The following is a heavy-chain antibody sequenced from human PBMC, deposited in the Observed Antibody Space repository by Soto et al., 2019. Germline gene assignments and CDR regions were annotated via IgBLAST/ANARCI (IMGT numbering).Heavy chain of an antibody. V-gene: IGHV3-7*01. CDR3: ARSAYSSSRGTELYYMDV. CDR1: GFTFSSYW. CDR2: IKQDGSEK. J-gene: IGHJ6*03. Sequence: ESGGGLVQPGGSLRLSCAASGFTFSSYWMSWVRQAPGKGLEWVANIKQDGSEKYYVDSVKGRFTISRDNAKNSLYLQMNSLRAEDTAVYYCARSAYSSSRGTELYYMDVWGKGTTVTVSS. D-gene: IGHD6-6*01.